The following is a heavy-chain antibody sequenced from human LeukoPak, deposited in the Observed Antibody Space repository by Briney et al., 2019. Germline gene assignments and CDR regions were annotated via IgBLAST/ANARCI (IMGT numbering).Heavy chain of an antibody. J-gene: IGHJ6*04. CDR3: ARDRSSGSYYLGDV. CDR1: GGTFSSYA. Sequence: SVKVSCKASGGTFSSYAISWVRQAPGQGLEWMGGIIPIFGTANYAQKFQGRVTITTDESTSTAYMELSSLRSEGTAVYYCARDRSSGSYYLGDVWGKGTTVTVSS. D-gene: IGHD3-10*01. CDR2: IIPIFGTA. V-gene: IGHV1-69*05.